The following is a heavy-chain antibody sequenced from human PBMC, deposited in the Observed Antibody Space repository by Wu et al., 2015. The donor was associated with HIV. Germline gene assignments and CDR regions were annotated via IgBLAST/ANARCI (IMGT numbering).Heavy chain of an antibody. V-gene: IGHV1-2*02. D-gene: IGHD3-22*01. J-gene: IGHJ3*02. CDR2: INPNSGGT. CDR1: GYTFTGYY. Sequence: QVQLVQSGAEVKKPGASVKVSCKASGYTFTGYYMHWVRQAPGQGLEWMGWINPNSGGTNYAQKFQGRVTMTRDTSISTAYMELSRLRSDDTAVYYCATTREYYDSSGYYVAFDIWGQGDNGHRLF. CDR3: ATTREYYDSSGYYVAFDI.